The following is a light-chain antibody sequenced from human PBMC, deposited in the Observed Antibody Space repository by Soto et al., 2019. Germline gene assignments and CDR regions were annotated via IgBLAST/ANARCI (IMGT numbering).Light chain of an antibody. CDR3: QQYNKWPRT. J-gene: IGKJ2*01. Sequence: IVMPQSPATLSVSPGERATLSCRASQSISSDVAWYQQKPGQAPRLLIYGASTTATGIAARFSGSGSGTEFTLTISSLQSEDFAVYNCQQYNKWPRTFGQGTKVDIK. V-gene: IGKV3-15*01. CDR1: QSISSD. CDR2: GAS.